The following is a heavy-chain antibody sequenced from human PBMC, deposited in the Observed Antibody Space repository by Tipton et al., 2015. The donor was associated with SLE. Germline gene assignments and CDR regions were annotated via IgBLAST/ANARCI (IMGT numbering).Heavy chain of an antibody. V-gene: IGHV4-38-2*02. CDR3: AVGYCSSVSCQREYFQH. Sequence: TLSLTCTVSGYSISSGYYWGWIRQPPGKGLEWIGTIYHSGSIYYNPSLKSRLTISVDTSKNQFSLKLNSVTAADTAVYYCAVGYCSSVSCQREYFQHWGQGTLVTVSS. CDR1: GYSISSGYY. J-gene: IGHJ1*01. D-gene: IGHD2-2*01. CDR2: IYHSGSI.